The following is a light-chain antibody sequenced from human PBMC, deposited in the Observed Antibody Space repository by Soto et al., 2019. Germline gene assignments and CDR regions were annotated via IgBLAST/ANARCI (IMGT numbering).Light chain of an antibody. CDR1: SSEFGGYNY. V-gene: IGLV2-14*01. CDR3: SSYTSSSTLVV. Sequence: QSVVTQPASVSGSPGQSIHISCTGTSSEFGGYNYVSWYQQHPGKAPKLMIYDVSNRPSGVSNRFSGSKSGNTASLTISGLQAEDEADYYCSSYTSSSTLVVFGTGTKVTVL. J-gene: IGLJ1*01. CDR2: DVS.